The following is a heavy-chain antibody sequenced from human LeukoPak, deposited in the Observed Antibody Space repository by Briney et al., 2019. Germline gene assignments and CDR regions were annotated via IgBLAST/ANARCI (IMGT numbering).Heavy chain of an antibody. J-gene: IGHJ6*02. CDR1: GGSMSSSSYY. D-gene: IGHD3-10*01. Sequence: SETLSLTCTVSGGSMSSSSYYWGWIRQTPGKGLEWIGNIYFAGTTNYNPSLKSRVTISADMSNNRFSLKLTSVTAADTAVYYCAGMRITVLRDGTEHYHHGLDVWGHGTTVIVS. CDR3: AGMRITVLRDGTEHYHHGLDV. CDR2: IYFAGTT. V-gene: IGHV4-39*02.